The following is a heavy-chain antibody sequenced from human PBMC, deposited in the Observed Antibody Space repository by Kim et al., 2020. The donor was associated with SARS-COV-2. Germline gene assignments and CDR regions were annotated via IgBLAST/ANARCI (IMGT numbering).Heavy chain of an antibody. CDR2: INTNTGNP. J-gene: IGHJ6*02. Sequence: ASVKVSCKASGYTFTSYAMNWVRQAPGQGLEWMGWINTNTGNPTYAQGFTGRFVFSLDTSVSTAYLQISSLKAEDTAVYYCARPGGRYEVRGSYYYYYYGMDVWGQGTTVTVSS. CDR1: GYTFTSYA. CDR3: ARPGGRYEVRGSYYYYYYGMDV. V-gene: IGHV7-4-1*02. D-gene: IGHD3-16*01.